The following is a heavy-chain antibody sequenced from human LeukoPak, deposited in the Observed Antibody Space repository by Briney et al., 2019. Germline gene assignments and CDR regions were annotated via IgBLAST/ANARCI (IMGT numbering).Heavy chain of an antibody. D-gene: IGHD5-18*01. J-gene: IGHJ6*03. Sequence: SETLSLTCAVYGGSFSGYYWSWIRQPPGKGLEWIGEINDSGRINYNPSLKSRVTISLDTSKNQFSLKVNSVTAADTAVYYCARVYTARYYYYMDVWGKGTTVTVSS. CDR2: INDSGRI. CDR3: ARVYTARYYYYMDV. V-gene: IGHV4-34*01. CDR1: GGSFSGYY.